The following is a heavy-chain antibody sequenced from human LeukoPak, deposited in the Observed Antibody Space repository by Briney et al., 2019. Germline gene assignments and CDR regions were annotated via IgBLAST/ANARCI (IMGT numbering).Heavy chain of an antibody. J-gene: IGHJ4*02. V-gene: IGHV1-2*02. D-gene: IGHD2-2*01. CDR2: INPNSGGT. CDR1: GYTFTGYY. Sequence: GASVKVSCTASGYTFTGYYMHWVRQAPGQGLEWMGWINPNSGGTNYAQTFQGRVTMTRDTSISTAYMELSRLRSDDTAVYYCARVKMGYQLLREFDYWGQGTLVTVSS. CDR3: ARVKMGYQLLREFDY.